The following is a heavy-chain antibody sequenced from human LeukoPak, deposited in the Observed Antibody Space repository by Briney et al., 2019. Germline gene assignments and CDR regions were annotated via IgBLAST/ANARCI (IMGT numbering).Heavy chain of an antibody. V-gene: IGHV3-33*01. CDR1: GFTFSSYG. Sequence: GGSLRLSCAASGFTFSSYGMHWVRLAPGRGLEWVAVIWYDGSGQYYADSVKGRFTISRDNSKNTLYLQMNSLRAEDTAVYYCARDYNYVTDYWGQGTLVTVSS. CDR3: ARDYNYVTDY. J-gene: IGHJ4*02. D-gene: IGHD5-18*01. CDR2: IWYDGSGQ.